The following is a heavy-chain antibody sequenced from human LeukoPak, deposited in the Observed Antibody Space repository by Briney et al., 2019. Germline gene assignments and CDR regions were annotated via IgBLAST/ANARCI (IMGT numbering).Heavy chain of an antibody. CDR1: GYTFTSYD. D-gene: IGHD3-9*01. J-gene: IGHJ4*02. CDR2: MNPNSGNT. Sequence: ASVKVSCKASGYTFTSYDINWVRQATGQGLEWMGWMNPNSGNTGYAQKFQGRVTMTRNTSISTAYMELSSLRSEDTAVYYCARVLRCFDLVQGYWGQRTLVTISS. V-gene: IGHV1-8*01. CDR3: ARVLRCFDLVQGY.